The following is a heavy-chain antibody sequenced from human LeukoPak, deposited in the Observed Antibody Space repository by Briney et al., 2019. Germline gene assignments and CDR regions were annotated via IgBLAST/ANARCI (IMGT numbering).Heavy chain of an antibody. Sequence: GGSLRLSCSASGFTFSSYVMDWVRQAPGKGLEYVSAITSNGATTYHTDSVKGRFSISRDNSKNTLYLQMSSLRTEDTAVYYCVRRQLCYDFWGQGTLVTVSS. J-gene: IGHJ4*02. V-gene: IGHV3-64D*06. CDR1: GFTFSSYV. CDR3: VRRQLCYDF. CDR2: ITSNGATT. D-gene: IGHD3-10*02.